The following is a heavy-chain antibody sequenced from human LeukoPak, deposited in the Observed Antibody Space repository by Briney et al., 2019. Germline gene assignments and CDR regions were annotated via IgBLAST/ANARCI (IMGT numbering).Heavy chain of an antibody. J-gene: IGHJ4*02. CDR2: IYHSGST. CDR1: GYSISSGYY. Sequence: SETLSLTCAVSGYSISSGYYWGWIRQPPGKGLEWIGSIYHSGSTYYNPSLKSRVTISVDTSKNQFSLKPSSVTAADTAVYYCAKYSSSPHFDSWGQGTLVTVSS. V-gene: IGHV4-38-2*01. CDR3: AKYSSSPHFDS. D-gene: IGHD6-6*01.